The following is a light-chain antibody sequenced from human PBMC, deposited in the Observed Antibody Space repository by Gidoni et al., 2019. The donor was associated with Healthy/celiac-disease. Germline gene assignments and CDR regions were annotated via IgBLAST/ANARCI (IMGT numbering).Light chain of an antibody. CDR2: GAS. Sequence: EIVLTQSPGTLSLSPGERATLSCRASQSVSSSYLAWYQQKPGQAPRLLIYGASSRATGIPHRCSGSGSGTDFTLTISRLEPEDFAVYYCQQYGSSPTFGQGTKVEIK. CDR3: QQYGSSPT. CDR1: QSVSSSY. V-gene: IGKV3-20*01. J-gene: IGKJ1*01.